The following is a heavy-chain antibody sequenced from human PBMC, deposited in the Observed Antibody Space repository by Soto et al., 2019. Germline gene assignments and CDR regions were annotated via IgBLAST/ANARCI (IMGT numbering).Heavy chain of an antibody. CDR2: ISGSSSTI. J-gene: IGHJ4*02. V-gene: IGHV3-48*01. CDR1: GFTFSSYS. Sequence: GGSLRLSCAASGFTFSSYSMNWVRQAPGKGLEWVSYISGSSSTIYYADSVKGRFTISRDNAKNSLYLQMDSLRVEDTAVYYYGSGSYPKYFDYWGQGTLVTVSS. D-gene: IGHD3-10*01. CDR3: GSGSYPKYFDY.